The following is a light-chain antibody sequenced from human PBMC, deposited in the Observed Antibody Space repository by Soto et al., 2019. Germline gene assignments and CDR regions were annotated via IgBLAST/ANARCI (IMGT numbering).Light chain of an antibody. CDR2: SAS. Sequence: DIQMTQSPSSLSASVGDRVTITCRASQSISSYLNWYQQKTGKAPKLLIYSASSLQSGIASMFRGSESWTYFTHTINSLHTEDFATYYCKQSYSTPRRTFGQGTQVEIK. J-gene: IGKJ1*01. V-gene: IGKV1-39*01. CDR3: KQSYSTPRRT. CDR1: QSISSY.